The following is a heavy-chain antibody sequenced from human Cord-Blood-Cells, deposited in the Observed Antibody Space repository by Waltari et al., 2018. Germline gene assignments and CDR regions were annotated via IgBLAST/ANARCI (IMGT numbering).Heavy chain of an antibody. Sequence: QVQLQQWGAGLLKPSETLSLTCAVYGGSFSGYYWSWIRQPPGKGLEWIGEINHRGSNNYPPSLQSRVTISVDTSKNQFSLKLSAGTAADTAVYYCARQYCSGGSCNYWYFDLWGRGTLVTVSS. CDR3: ARQYCSGGSCNYWYFDL. J-gene: IGHJ2*01. V-gene: IGHV4-34*01. CDR2: INHRGSN. D-gene: IGHD2-15*01. CDR1: GGSFSGYY.